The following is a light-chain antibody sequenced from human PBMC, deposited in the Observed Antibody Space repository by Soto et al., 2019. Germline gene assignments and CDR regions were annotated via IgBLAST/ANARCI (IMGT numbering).Light chain of an antibody. CDR2: VAS. CDR1: QSIGRN. Sequence: EIVMTQSPATLSVSPGERATLSCRASQSIGRNLAWYQHKPGQAPRLLIYVASTGTTDIPNRFSASGSGTEFILTISSLQSEDFAVYCCQQYNNWHRSFGQGTKVEV. V-gene: IGKV3-15*01. CDR3: QQYNNWHRS. J-gene: IGKJ1*01.